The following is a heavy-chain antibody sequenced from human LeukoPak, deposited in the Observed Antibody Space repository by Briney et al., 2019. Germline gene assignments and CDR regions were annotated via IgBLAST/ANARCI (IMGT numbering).Heavy chain of an antibody. V-gene: IGHV1-18*01. Sequence: ASVKVSCKASGYTFTSYGISWVRQAPGQGLEWMGWISAYNGNTNYAQKLQGRVTLTTDTSTSTAYMELRSLSSDDTAVYYCARGQVPTYQLLYGWYFDLWGRGTLVTVSS. CDR2: ISAYNGNT. J-gene: IGHJ2*01. CDR1: GYTFTSYG. D-gene: IGHD2-2*02. CDR3: ARGQVPTYQLLYGWYFDL.